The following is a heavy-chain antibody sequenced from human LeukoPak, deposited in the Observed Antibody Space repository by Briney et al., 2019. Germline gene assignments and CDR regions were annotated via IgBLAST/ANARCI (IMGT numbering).Heavy chain of an antibody. V-gene: IGHV1-8*01. J-gene: IGHJ4*02. CDR1: GYTFSSYD. CDR2: MNPNTGNT. Sequence: ASVKVSCKASGYTFSSYDINWVRQATGQGLEWMGWMNPNTGNTGYAQKFQGGVTMTRDTSISTAYMELSSLRSEDTAVYYCARVLEVRGVMTPAYWGQGTLVTVSS. CDR3: ARVLEVRGVMTPAY. D-gene: IGHD3-10*01.